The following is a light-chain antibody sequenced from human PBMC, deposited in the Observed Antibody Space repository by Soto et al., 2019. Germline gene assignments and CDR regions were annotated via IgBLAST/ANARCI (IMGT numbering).Light chain of an antibody. J-gene: IGKJ4*01. V-gene: IGKV1-9*01. CDR3: QQLTAYPLT. CDR1: QGISSY. Sequence: DIQLTQSPSFLSASVGDRVTITCRASQGISSYLAWYQQKSWKAPKLLIYVASILQSGVPSRFSSSRSGTEFTLTISSLQPEDFETYYCQQLTAYPLTFGGGTKVEIK. CDR2: VAS.